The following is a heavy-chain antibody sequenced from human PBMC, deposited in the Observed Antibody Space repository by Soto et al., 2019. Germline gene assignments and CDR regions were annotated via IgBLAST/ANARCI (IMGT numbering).Heavy chain of an antibody. D-gene: IGHD2-21*02. V-gene: IGHV4-59*01. CDR1: GGTISRYY. Sequence: SETLSLTCTVSGGTISRYYWSWIRQPPGKGLEWIGYMYNTGSTVYNPSFKSRFTISVDTSKNQFSLKLNSVTAADTAVYYCARDLWGYCGTDCYPLDVWGQGTTVTVSS. J-gene: IGHJ6*02. CDR2: MYNTGST. CDR3: ARDLWGYCGTDCYPLDV.